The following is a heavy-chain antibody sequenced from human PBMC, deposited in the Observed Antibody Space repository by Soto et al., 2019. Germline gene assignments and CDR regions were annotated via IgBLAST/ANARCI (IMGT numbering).Heavy chain of an antibody. CDR3: GSDGALGDTAVVDS. CDR1: GFTFSTYG. J-gene: IGHJ4*02. V-gene: IGHV3-33*01. D-gene: IGHD5-18*01. CDR2: IWYDGSNK. Sequence: QVQLVESGGGVVQPGKSLRLSCAASGFTFSTYGMHWVRQAPGKGLEWVAVIWYDGSNKYHGDSLKGRFTISRDNSKNTLYLQINNLRAEATAVYYCGSDGALGDTAVVDSWGQGNLVTVSS.